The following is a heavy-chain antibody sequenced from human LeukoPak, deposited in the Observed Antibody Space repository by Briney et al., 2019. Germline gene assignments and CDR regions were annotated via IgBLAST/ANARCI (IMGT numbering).Heavy chain of an antibody. CDR1: GFTFSSYG. CDR2: ISYDGSNK. CDR3: AKVRYPYCSSTSCYGLDY. J-gene: IGHJ4*02. V-gene: IGHV3-30*18. D-gene: IGHD2-2*01. Sequence: GGSLRLSCAASGFTFSSYGMHWVRQAPGKGLGWVAVISYDGSNKYYADSVKGRFTISRDNSKNTLYLQMNSLRAEDTAVYYCAKVRYPYCSSTSCYGLDYWGQGTLVTVSS.